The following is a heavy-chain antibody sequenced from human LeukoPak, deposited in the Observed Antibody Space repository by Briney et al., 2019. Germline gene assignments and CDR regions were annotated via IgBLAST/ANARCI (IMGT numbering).Heavy chain of an antibody. D-gene: IGHD3-22*01. CDR3: AKDRVHYYDSSGSPGYFQH. Sequence: GGSLRLSCVASGFTFPSYWMSWVRQAPGKGLEWVANIKEDGSEKYYVDSVEGRSTISRDNSKNTLYLQMNSLRAEDTAVYYCAKDRVHYYDSSGSPGYFQHWGQGTLVTVSS. J-gene: IGHJ1*01. CDR1: GFTFPSYW. CDR2: IKEDGSEK. V-gene: IGHV3-7*01.